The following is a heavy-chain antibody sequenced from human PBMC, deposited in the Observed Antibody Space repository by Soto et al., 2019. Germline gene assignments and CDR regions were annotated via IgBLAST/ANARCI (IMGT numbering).Heavy chain of an antibody. CDR3: SQGHSSGWFDP. CDR2: ISGSGGST. J-gene: IGHJ5*02. V-gene: IGHV3-23*01. Sequence: HPGGSLRLSCAASGFTFSSYAMSWVRQAPGKGLEWVSAISGSGGSTYYADSVKGRFTISRDNSKNTLYLQMNSLRAEDTAVYYCSQGHSSGWFDPWGQGTMVTVYS. CDR1: GFTFSSYA. D-gene: IGHD6-25*01.